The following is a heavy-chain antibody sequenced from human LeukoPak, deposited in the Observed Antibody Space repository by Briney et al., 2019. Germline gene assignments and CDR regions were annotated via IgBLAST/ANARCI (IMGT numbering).Heavy chain of an antibody. CDR1: GGTFSNYA. J-gene: IGHJ4*02. CDR3: ARYGSGSYLNDY. CDR2: IIPIFGTA. D-gene: IGHD3-10*01. V-gene: IGHV1-69*13. Sequence: SVKVSCKASGGTFSNYAISWVRQAPGQGLEWMGGIIPIFGTANYAQKFQGRVTITADESKSTAYMELSSLRSEDTAVYYCARYGSGSYLNDYWGQGTLVTVSS.